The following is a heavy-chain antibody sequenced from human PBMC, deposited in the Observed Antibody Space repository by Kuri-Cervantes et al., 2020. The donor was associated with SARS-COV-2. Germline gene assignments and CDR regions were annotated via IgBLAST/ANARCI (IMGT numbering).Heavy chain of an antibody. CDR1: GGSFSGYY. D-gene: IGHD3-22*01. J-gene: IGHJ4*02. CDR2: INHSGRS. Sequence: SETLSLTCAVYGGSFSGYYWSWIRQPPGKGLEWIGEINHSGRSNYNPSLKSRVTISVDTSKNQFSLKLTSVTAADTAVYYCARGKAEITMIVVVITRGSYYFDYWGQGSLVTVSS. V-gene: IGHV4-34*01. CDR3: ARGKAEITMIVVVITRGSYYFDY.